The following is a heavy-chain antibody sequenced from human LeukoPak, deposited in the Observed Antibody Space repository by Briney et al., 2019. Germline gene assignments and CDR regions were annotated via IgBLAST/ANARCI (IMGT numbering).Heavy chain of an antibody. V-gene: IGHV3-74*01. Sequence: XGSLRLSCAASGFTFSSYWMHWVRQAPGKGLVCVSRINSDGSTTTYADSVKGRFTISRDNAKNTLYLQMNSLRAEDTAVYYCARGHCSSTSCFVYYYYGMDVWGQGTTVTVSS. CDR1: GFTFSSYW. CDR3: ARGHCSSTSCFVYYYYGMDV. CDR2: INSDGSTT. D-gene: IGHD2-2*01. J-gene: IGHJ6*02.